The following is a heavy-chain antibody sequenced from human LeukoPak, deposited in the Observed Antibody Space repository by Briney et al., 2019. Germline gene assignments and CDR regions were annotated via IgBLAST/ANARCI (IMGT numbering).Heavy chain of an antibody. CDR3: RSSEAGYIDY. J-gene: IGHJ4*02. CDR1: GLTFTRHW. CDR2: IKTDGSAT. D-gene: IGHD6-13*01. V-gene: IGHV3-74*01. Sequence: GGSLRLSCTASGLTFTRHWMHWVRQAPGKGLVWISRIKTDGSATLYADFVEGRFTISRDNAKNTLYLQMSSLRAEDTAVYYCRSSEAGYIDYWGRGTLVTVSS.